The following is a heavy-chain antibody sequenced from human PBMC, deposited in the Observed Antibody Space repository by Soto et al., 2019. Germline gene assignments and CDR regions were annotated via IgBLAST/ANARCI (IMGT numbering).Heavy chain of an antibody. CDR3: ARGIATGQLDP. Sequence: ASVKVSCKASGYTFTRYTINWVRQAPGQRLEWMGWINPDNGNTKSSQKFQDRVIITRDTSASTAYVDLSSLRSEDTAVYYCARGIATGQLDPWGQGTPVTVSS. D-gene: IGHD2-15*01. V-gene: IGHV1-3*01. CDR1: GYTFTRYT. J-gene: IGHJ5*02. CDR2: INPDNGNT.